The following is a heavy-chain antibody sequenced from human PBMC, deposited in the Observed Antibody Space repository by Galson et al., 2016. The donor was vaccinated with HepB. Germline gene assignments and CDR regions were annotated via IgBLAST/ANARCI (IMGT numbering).Heavy chain of an antibody. CDR2: INAANGNT. J-gene: IGHJ4*02. D-gene: IGHD6-19*01. V-gene: IGHV1-3*01. Sequence: SVKVSCKASGYTFTNFAMHWVRLAPGQRLEWMGWINAANGNTRYSQTFQGRVTFSSDTSARTAYMELSSLRSEDTAVYFCARLRQQIGDIPVAGLDYWGQGKLVTVSS. CDR3: ARLRQQIGDIPVAGLDY. CDR1: GYTFTNFA.